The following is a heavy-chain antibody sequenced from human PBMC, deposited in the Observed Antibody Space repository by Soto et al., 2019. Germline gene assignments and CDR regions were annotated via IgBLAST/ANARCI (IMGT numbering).Heavy chain of an antibody. CDR2: IYHSGST. Sequence: SETLSLTCAVSGGSISSSNWWSWVRQPPGKGLEWIGEIYHSGSTNYNPSLKSRVTISVDKSKNQFSLKLSSVTAADTAVYYCARDGPYYDILTGQRGFDPWGQGTLVTAPQ. CDR1: GGSISSSNW. CDR3: ARDGPYYDILTGQRGFDP. J-gene: IGHJ5*02. D-gene: IGHD3-9*01. V-gene: IGHV4-4*02.